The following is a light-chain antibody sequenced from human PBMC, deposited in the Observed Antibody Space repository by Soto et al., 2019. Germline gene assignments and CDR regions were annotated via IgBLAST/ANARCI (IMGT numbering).Light chain of an antibody. J-gene: IGKJ3*01. CDR1: QGISSY. CDR3: KKYYIYPQT. Sequence: AIRMTQSPSSLSASTGDRVTITCRASQGISSYLAWYQQKPGKAPKLLIYAASTLQSGVPSRFSGSGSGTDLTLTISCLQSEDFAIYYGKKYYIYPQTFGPGPKVDIK. V-gene: IGKV1-8*01. CDR2: AAS.